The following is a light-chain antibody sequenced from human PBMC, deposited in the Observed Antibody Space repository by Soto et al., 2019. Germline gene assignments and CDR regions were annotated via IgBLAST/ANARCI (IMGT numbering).Light chain of an antibody. CDR2: YVS. CDR3: SSYASSSTLV. J-gene: IGLJ1*01. CDR1: SSDVGGYDY. Sequence: QSVLTQPASVSGSPGQSITISCTGTSSDVGGYDYVSWYQQYPGKAPKLMIYYVSDRPSGVSDRFSGSKSGNTASLTISWLQAEDEADYYCSSYASSSTLVFGTGTKVTVL. V-gene: IGLV2-14*01.